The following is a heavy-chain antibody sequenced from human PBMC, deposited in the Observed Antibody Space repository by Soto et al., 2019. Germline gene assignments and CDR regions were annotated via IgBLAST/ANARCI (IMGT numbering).Heavy chain of an antibody. V-gene: IGHV3-23*01. CDR3: AKDGKKKSNFWGVYSDF. CDR1: GFTFSSYA. Sequence: PGGSLRLSCAASGFTFSSYAMSWVRQAPGKGLEWVSAISGSGGSTDYADSVKGRFTISRDNSKNTLYLQMNSLRVEDTAVYYSAKDGKKKSNFWGVYSDFGGQETLATVPS. J-gene: IGHJ4*02. D-gene: IGHD3-3*01. CDR2: ISGSGGST.